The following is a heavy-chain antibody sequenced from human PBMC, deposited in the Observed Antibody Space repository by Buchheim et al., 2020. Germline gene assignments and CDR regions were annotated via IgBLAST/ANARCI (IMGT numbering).Heavy chain of an antibody. CDR2: ISYDGSNK. J-gene: IGHJ4*02. V-gene: IGHV3-30*03. D-gene: IGHD3-22*01. Sequence: QVQLVESGGGVVQPGRSLRLSCAASRFTFSSYGMHWVRQAPGKGLEWVAVISYDGSNKYYADSVKGRFTISRDNSKNTLYLQMNSLRAEDTAVYYCALGTYYYDSGGYLDYWGQGTL. CDR1: RFTFSSYG. CDR3: ALGTYYYDSGGYLDY.